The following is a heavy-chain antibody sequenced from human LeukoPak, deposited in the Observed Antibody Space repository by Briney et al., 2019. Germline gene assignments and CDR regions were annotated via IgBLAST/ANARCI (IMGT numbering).Heavy chain of an antibody. CDR3: ARGYRRAGYPYYFDY. D-gene: IGHD3-9*01. Sequence: PGGSLRLSCAASGFTVSSNYMSWIRQAPGKGLEWVSVIYSGGSTYYADSVKGRFTISRHNSKNTLYLQMNSLRAEDTAVYYCARGYRRAGYPYYFDYWGQGTLVTVSS. CDR2: IYSGGST. J-gene: IGHJ4*02. CDR1: GFTVSSNY. V-gene: IGHV3-53*04.